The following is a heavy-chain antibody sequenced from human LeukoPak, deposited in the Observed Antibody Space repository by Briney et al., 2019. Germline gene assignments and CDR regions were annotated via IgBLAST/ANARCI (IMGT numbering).Heavy chain of an antibody. V-gene: IGHV3-74*01. J-gene: IGHJ6*02. D-gene: IGHD5-18*01. Sequence: GGSLRLSCAASGFTFSNAWMSWVRQAPGKGLVWVSRINSDGSSTTYADSVKGRFTISRDNAKNTLYLQMNSLRAEDTAVYYCAREDTALAHFGMDVWGQGTTVTVSS. CDR1: GFTFSNAW. CDR2: INSDGSST. CDR3: AREDTALAHFGMDV.